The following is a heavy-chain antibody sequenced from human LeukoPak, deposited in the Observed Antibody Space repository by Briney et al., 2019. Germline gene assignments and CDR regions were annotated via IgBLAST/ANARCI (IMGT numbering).Heavy chain of an antibody. CDR1: GFTVSSNY. J-gene: IGHJ4*02. Sequence: GGSLRLSCAASGFTVSSNYMSWVRQAPGKGLEWVSVIYSGGSTYYADSVKGRFTISRDNSKNTLYLQMNSLRAEDTAVYYCASSPMVRGVHFDYWGQGTLVTVSS. D-gene: IGHD3-10*01. CDR2: IYSGGST. CDR3: ASSPMVRGVHFDY. V-gene: IGHV3-53*01.